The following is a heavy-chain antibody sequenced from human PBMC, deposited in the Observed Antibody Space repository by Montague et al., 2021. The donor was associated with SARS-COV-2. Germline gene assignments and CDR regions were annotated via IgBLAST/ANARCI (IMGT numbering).Heavy chain of an antibody. D-gene: IGHD2-15*01. CDR3: ARSFCGPTTCYENWFDL. Sequence: SETLSLTCAVYGGSLSGYYWSWIRQPPGKGLEFIGSKSSGGSSNYNTPFEGRVTVSVDRSKSQFSLSLTSVSAADTAVYYCARSFCGPTTCYENWFDLWGQGILVTVSS. CDR1: GGSLSGYY. J-gene: IGHJ5*02. CDR2: KSSGGSS. V-gene: IGHV4-34*11.